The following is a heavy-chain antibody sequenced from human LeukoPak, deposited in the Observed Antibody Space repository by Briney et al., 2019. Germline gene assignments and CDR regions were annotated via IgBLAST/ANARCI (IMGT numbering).Heavy chain of an antibody. CDR3: ARVYKSSWYLNWFDP. Sequence: PSETLSLTCTVSGGSISSSSYYWGWIRQPPGKGLEWIGSIYYSGSTYYNPSLKSRVTISVDTSKNQFSLKLSSVTAADTAVYYCARVYKSSWYLNWFDPWGQGTLVTVSS. V-gene: IGHV4-39*07. CDR1: GGSISSSSYY. D-gene: IGHD6-13*01. CDR2: IYYSGST. J-gene: IGHJ5*02.